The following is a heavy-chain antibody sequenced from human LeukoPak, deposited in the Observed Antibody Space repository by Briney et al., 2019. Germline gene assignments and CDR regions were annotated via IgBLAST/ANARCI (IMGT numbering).Heavy chain of an antibody. CDR2: ISGSGGST. CDR3: VRVGLGKQWLVRGDYFDY. J-gene: IGHJ4*02. V-gene: IGHV3-23*01. CDR1: GFTFSSYA. D-gene: IGHD6-19*01. Sequence: PGGSLRLSCAASGFTFSSYAMSWVRQAPGKGLEWVSAISGSGGSTYYADSVKGRFTISRDNSKNTLHLQMNSLTDEDTAVYYCVRVGLGKQWLVRGDYFDYWGQGTLVTVSS.